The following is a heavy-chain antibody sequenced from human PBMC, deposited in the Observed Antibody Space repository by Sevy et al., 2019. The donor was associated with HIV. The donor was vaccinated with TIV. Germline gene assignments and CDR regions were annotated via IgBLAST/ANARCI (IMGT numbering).Heavy chain of an antibody. CDR1: GFSLSNYW. D-gene: IGHD3-22*01. Sequence: GGSLRLSCVASGFSLSNYWMTWVRQAPGKGLEWVANINQDGHEKYYLDSVKGRFTISRDGATLFLQMNSLRAEDTAVDYCARSSYYYDNGYYYPIAIWGRGTLVTVSS. CDR2: INQDGHEK. J-gene: IGHJ4*02. V-gene: IGHV3-7*01. CDR3: ARSSYYYDNGYYYPIAI.